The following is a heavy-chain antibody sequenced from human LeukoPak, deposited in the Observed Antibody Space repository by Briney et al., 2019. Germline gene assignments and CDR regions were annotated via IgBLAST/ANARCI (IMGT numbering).Heavy chain of an antibody. V-gene: IGHV3-30*02. CDR1: GFTFNYHG. Sequence: GGSLRLSCVASGFTFNYHGMNWVRQAPGKVLEWVAFIRYDGSNKYYADSVKGRVTISRDNSKNTLYLQMNSLRADDTALYYCAKNVDSFGSNAFDIWGHGTLVTVSS. J-gene: IGHJ3*02. D-gene: IGHD5-18*01. CDR2: IRYDGSNK. CDR3: AKNVDSFGSNAFDI.